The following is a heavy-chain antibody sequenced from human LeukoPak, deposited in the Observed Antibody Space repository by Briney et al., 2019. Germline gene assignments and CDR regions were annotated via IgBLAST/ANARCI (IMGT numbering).Heavy chain of an antibody. J-gene: IGHJ5*02. V-gene: IGHV4-59*01. CDR2: IYYSGST. Sequence: SETLSLTCTVSGGSISSYYWSWIRQPPGKGLGGIGYIYYSGSTSYNPSLKSRVTISVDTSKNQFSLKLSSVTAADTAVYYCARSYYYGSGSYYPLGWFDPWGQGTLVTVSS. CDR3: ARSYYYGSGSYYPLGWFDP. CDR1: GGSISSYY. D-gene: IGHD3-10*01.